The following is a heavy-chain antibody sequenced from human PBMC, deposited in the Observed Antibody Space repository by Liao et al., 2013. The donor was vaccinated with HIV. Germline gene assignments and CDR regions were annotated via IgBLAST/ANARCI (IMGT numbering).Heavy chain of an antibody. CDR3: AGVPFSNPWYINAFDI. CDR1: GGSISSYY. Sequence: QVQLQESGPGLVKPSETLSLTCTVSGGSISSYYWSWIRQPAGKGLEWIGRIYAAGSTNYNPSVSSRVTISLGPWKDQFSLKMTSVSAADTAMYYCAGVPFSNPWYINAFDIWGQGTMVTVSS. CDR2: IYAAGST. D-gene: IGHD6-13*01. V-gene: IGHV4-4*07. J-gene: IGHJ3*02.